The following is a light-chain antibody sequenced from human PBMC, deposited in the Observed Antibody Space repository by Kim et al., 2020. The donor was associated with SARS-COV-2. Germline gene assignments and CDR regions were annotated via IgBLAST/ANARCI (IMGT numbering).Light chain of an antibody. CDR2: GAS. Sequence: LSPGERATLACRASQSVSSSYLAWYQQKPGQAPRLLIYGASSRATDIPDRFSGSGSGTDFTLTISRLEPEDFAVYYCQQYGSSSYTFGQGTKLEI. CDR3: QQYGSSSYT. CDR1: QSVSSSY. J-gene: IGKJ2*01. V-gene: IGKV3-20*01.